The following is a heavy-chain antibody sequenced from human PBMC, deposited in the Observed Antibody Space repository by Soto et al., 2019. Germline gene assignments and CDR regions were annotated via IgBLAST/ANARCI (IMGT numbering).Heavy chain of an antibody. CDR2: ISYDESNE. J-gene: IGHJ4*02. V-gene: IGHV3-30*18. CDR3: AKVVYDGSGSANFDY. CDR1: GFTFSYYG. D-gene: IGHD3-10*01. Sequence: VQLVESGGGVVQPGRSLRLSCAASGFTFSYYGMHWVRQAPGKGLEWVAAISYDESNEYYADSVKGRFTIARDDSKSTLYLQMNSLRAEDTAVYYFAKVVYDGSGSANFDYWGRGALVTVSS.